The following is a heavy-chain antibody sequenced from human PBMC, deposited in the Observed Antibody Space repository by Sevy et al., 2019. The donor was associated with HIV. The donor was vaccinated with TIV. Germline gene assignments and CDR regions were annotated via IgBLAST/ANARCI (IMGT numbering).Heavy chain of an antibody. CDR2: IFNDGINK. CDR1: GFIFSRYG. V-gene: IGHV3-33*01. J-gene: IGHJ4*02. Sequence: GGSLRLSCAASGFIFSRYGMHWVRQAPGKGLEWVAAIFNDGINKYFAGSVKGRFTISRDNSKNTLYLEMNSLRAEDTAVYYCARDLPPSATTVAHFDCWGQGTLVTVSS. CDR3: ARDLPPSATTVAHFDC. D-gene: IGHD4-17*01.